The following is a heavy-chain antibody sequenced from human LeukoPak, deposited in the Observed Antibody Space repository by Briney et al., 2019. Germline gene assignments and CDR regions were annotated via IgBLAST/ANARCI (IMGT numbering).Heavy chain of an antibody. J-gene: IGHJ4*02. CDR2: IYNSGST. Sequence: SETLSLTCTVSGGSISSHYWSWIRQAAGKGLEWIGRIYNSGSTNYNPSLKSRVTMSGDTSKSQFSLKLTSVTAADTAVYYCASRTMVQGVIKVDYWGQGTLVTVSS. CDR3: ASRTMVQGVIKVDY. D-gene: IGHD3-10*01. CDR1: GGSISSHY. V-gene: IGHV4-4*07.